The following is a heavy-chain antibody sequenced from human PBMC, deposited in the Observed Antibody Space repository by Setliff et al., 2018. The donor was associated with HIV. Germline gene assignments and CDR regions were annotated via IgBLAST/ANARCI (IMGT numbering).Heavy chain of an antibody. D-gene: IGHD3-3*01. Sequence: PSETLSLTCTVSGGSMTTHFWSWIRQPPGKGLEWIGSVYYSGSTNYNPSLKSRVTISLDTSENQFSLNLNSVTAADTAVYYCARDISEGFFLERASEHWSQGTLVTGSS. J-gene: IGHJ1*01. CDR3: ARDISEGFFLERASEH. CDR1: GGSMTTHF. V-gene: IGHV4-59*11. CDR2: VYYSGST.